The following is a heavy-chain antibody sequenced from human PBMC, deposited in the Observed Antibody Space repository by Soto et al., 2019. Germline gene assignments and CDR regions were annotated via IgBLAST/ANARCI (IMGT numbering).Heavy chain of an antibody. V-gene: IGHV4-59*08. J-gene: IGHJ4*02. CDR1: GGSISSYY. D-gene: IGHD6-13*01. Sequence: TSETLSLTCTVSGGSISSYYWSWIRQPPGKGLEWIGYIYYSGSTNYNPSLKSRVTISVDTSKNQFSLKLSSVTAADTAVYYCARHKQQLVHIDYWGQGTLVTVSS. CDR3: ARHKQQLVHIDY. CDR2: IYYSGST.